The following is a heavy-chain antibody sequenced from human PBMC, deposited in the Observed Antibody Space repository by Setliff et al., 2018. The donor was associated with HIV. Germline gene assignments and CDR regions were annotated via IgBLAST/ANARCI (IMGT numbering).Heavy chain of an antibody. V-gene: IGHV1-69*13. J-gene: IGHJ4*02. CDR2: IIPIFGTA. CDR1: GYRFNTYG. CDR3: ARGKDAGAVVVGVSFDY. Sequence: SVKVSCKASGYRFNTYGISWVRQAPGQGLEWMGGIIPIFGTANYAQKFQGRVTITADESTSTAYMELSSLRSEDTAVYYCARGKDAGAVVVGVSFDYWGQGTLVTVSS. D-gene: IGHD2-15*01.